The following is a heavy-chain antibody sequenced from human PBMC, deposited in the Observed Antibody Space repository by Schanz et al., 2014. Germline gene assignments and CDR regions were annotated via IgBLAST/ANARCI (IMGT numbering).Heavy chain of an antibody. CDR3: ARGGAGSVLFFFDY. V-gene: IGHV3-7*04. CDR2: INQDGSEE. J-gene: IGHJ4*02. CDR1: GFTFSRYW. D-gene: IGHD3-10*01. Sequence: EVQLVESGGGLVQPGGSLRLSCAASGFTFSRYWMSWVRQAPGKGLEWLANINQDGSEEYYVDSLNGRLTISRDNARISLYLQMNSLPAASSSLSFCARGGAGSVLFFFDYWGQGTLVTVSS.